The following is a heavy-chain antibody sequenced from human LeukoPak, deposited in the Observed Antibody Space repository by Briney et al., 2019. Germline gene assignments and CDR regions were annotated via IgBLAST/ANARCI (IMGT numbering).Heavy chain of an antibody. CDR2: ISGSGGST. CDR1: GFTFSSYA. V-gene: IGHV3-23*01. Sequence: GGSLRLSCAASGFTFSSYAMSRVRQAPGKGLEWVSAISGSGGSTYYADSVKGRFTISRDNSKNTLYLQMNSLRAEDTAIYYCAKDLKGDIVQWFDPWGQGTLVTVSS. D-gene: IGHD2-8*01. J-gene: IGHJ5*02. CDR3: AKDLKGDIVQWFDP.